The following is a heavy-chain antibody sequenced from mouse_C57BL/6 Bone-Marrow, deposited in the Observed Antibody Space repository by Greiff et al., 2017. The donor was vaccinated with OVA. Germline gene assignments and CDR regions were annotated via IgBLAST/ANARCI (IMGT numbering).Heavy chain of an antibody. V-gene: IGHV3-6*01. CDR2: ISYDGSN. J-gene: IGHJ3*01. CDR3: AQKSWFAY. CDR1: GYSITSGYY. Sequence: EVQLQESGPGLVKPSQSLSLTCSVTGYSITSGYYWNWIRQFPGNKLEWMGYISYDGSNNYNPSLKNRISITRDTSKNQFFLKLNSVTTEDTATYYCAQKSWFAYWGQGTLVTVSA.